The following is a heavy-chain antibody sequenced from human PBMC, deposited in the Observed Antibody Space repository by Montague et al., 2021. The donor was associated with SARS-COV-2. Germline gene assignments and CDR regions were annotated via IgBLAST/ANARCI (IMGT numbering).Heavy chain of an antibody. J-gene: IGHJ5*02. D-gene: IGHD2/OR15-2a*01. CDR2: IYSGGIT. V-gene: IGHV3-53*01. CDR1: GFTVNPNF. CDR3: ARSITLPAVLAS. Sequence: SLRLSCAASGFTVNPNFMTWVRQAPGEGLEWISIIYSGGITYYAXXVKGRFTISRDDSKNTVYLQVNSLRAEDTATYFCARSITLPAVLASWGQGTLVTVSS.